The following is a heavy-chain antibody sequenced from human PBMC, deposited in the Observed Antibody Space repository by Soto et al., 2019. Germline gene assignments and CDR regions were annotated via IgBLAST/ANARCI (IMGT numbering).Heavy chain of an antibody. J-gene: IGHJ4*02. V-gene: IGHV4-59*01. Sequence: QVQLQESGPGLVKPSETLSLTCSVSGGSMNSYYWSWIRQPPGKGLEWIGSIYYSGTTNYNPSLKSRVTISVDTSKHQFSLKLSSVTAADTAVYYCAREGGYYYGSGSYYVDYWGQGTLVTASS. CDR2: IYYSGTT. CDR1: GGSMNSYY. D-gene: IGHD3-10*01. CDR3: AREGGYYYGSGSYYVDY.